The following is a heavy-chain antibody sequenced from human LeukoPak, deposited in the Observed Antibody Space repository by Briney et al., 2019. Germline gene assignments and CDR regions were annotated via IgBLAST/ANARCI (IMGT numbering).Heavy chain of an antibody. CDR1: GASISSYY. CDR3: ASGEYHDGFGI. CDR2: VFYTGST. D-gene: IGHD3-10*01. Sequence: SETLSLICTVSGASISSYYWTWIRQPPGKGLEWIGYVFYTGSTNYSPSLKSRVTISVDTSKNQFSLKMTSVTAADTAVYYCASGEYHDGFGIWGQGTMVTVSS. J-gene: IGHJ3*02. V-gene: IGHV4-59*01.